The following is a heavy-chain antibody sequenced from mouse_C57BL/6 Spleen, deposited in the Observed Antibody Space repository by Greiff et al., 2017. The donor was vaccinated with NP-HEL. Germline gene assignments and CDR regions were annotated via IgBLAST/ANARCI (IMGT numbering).Heavy chain of an antibody. Sequence: EVQLVESGGGLVQPGGSLSLSCAASGFTFTDYYMSWVRQPPGKALEWLGFIRNKANGYPTEYNASVKGRFTISRDNSKSILYLQMKALRAEDSDTYDCARYMGYGSSYWYFDVWGTGTTVTVSS. CDR1: GFTFTDYY. CDR3: ARYMGYGSSYWYFDV. V-gene: IGHV7-3*01. D-gene: IGHD1-1*01. CDR2: IRNKANGYPT. J-gene: IGHJ1*03.